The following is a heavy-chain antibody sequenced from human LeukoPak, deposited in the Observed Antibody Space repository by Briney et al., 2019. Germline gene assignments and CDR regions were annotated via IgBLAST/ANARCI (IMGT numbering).Heavy chain of an antibody. CDR2: ISSGSTYI. CDR1: GFTFSSYW. D-gene: IGHD3-22*01. V-gene: IGHV3-21*01. J-gene: IGHJ3*02. CDR3: ARVSQVDDYYDSNVQDGFDT. Sequence: PGGSLRLSCAASGFTFSSYWMHWVRQAPGKGLEWVSSISSGSTYINYADSVRGRFTISRDNAKNSVYLQLNSLRVEDTAVYYCARVSQVDDYYDSNVQDGFDTWGHGTMVTVSS.